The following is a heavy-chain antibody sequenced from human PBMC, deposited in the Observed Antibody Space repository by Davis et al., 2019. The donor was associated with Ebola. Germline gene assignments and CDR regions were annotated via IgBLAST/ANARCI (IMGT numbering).Heavy chain of an antibody. V-gene: IGHV1-18*04. CDR3: ARRTGLQYYYGMDV. Sequence: ASVKVSCKASGYTFINYGITWVRQAPGQGLEWLGWIRTYDGNTNYAQKLQDRVTMTTDTSTTTVFMELRNLRSDDTAVYYCARRTGLQYYYGMDVWGKGTTVTVSS. CDR2: IRTYDGNT. CDR1: GYTFINYG. D-gene: IGHD5-18*01. J-gene: IGHJ6*04.